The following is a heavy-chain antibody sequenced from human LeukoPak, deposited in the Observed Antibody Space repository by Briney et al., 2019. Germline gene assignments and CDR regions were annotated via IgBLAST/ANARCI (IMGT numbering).Heavy chain of an antibody. CDR2: ISSNGVTT. V-gene: IGHV3-64*01. Sequence: GGSLRLSCAASGFSFSSFAMHWVRQAPGKGLEYVSAISSNGVTTYYANSVKGRFTISRDNSKNMLFLQMGSLRPEDMAVYYCARIDYNELDYWGQGTLVTVSS. CDR1: GFSFSSFA. J-gene: IGHJ4*02. D-gene: IGHD1-1*01. CDR3: ARIDYNELDY.